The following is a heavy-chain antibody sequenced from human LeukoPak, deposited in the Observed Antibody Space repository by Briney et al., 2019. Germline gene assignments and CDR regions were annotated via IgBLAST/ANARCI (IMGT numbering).Heavy chain of an antibody. Sequence: GGSLRLSCAASGFTFSSCETNWVRQAPGKGLEWVSYISSSGSTIYYADSVKGRFTISRDNAKNTLDLQMNSLRAEDTAVYYCARVAAVFDYWGQGTLVTVSS. CDR3: ARVAAVFDY. CDR2: ISSSGSTI. CDR1: GFTFSSCE. J-gene: IGHJ4*02. V-gene: IGHV3-48*03. D-gene: IGHD6-19*01.